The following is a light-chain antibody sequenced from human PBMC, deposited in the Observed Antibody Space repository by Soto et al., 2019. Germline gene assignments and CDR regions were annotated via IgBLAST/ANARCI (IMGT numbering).Light chain of an antibody. Sequence: IQMTQSPSSLSASVGDRVTITCRASQSISSYLKWYQQKPGKAPKLLIYAASSLQSGVPSRFSGSGSGTDFTLTISSLQPDDFATYYCQHYKMYSPWTFGQGTKVDIK. CDR1: QSISSY. CDR3: QHYKMYSPWT. J-gene: IGKJ1*01. CDR2: AAS. V-gene: IGKV1-39*01.